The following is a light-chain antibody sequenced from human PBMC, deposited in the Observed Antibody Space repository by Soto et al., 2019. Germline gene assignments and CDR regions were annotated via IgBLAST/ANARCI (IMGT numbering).Light chain of an antibody. Sequence: SYELTQPPSVSVSPGQTASITCSGDKLGDKFACWYQQKPGQSPMLVIYEDDKRPSGIPERFSGSNSGNTATLTISGTQAMDEADYYCQACDSSLRVFGGGTKLTVL. CDR2: EDD. J-gene: IGLJ3*02. CDR3: QACDSSLRV. CDR1: KLGDKF. V-gene: IGLV3-1*01.